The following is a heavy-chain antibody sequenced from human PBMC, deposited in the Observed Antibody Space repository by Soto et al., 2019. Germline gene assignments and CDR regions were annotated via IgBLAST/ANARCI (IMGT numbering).Heavy chain of an antibody. CDR1: GGSFSGYY. CDR2: INHSGST. J-gene: IGHJ5*02. Sequence: QVQLQQWGAGLLKPSETLSLTCAVYGGSFSGYYWSWIRQPPGKGLEWIGEINHSGSTNYNPSLKCRVTISVDTSKNQFSLKLSSVTAADTAVYYCARGHTVVVPAAIGWFDPWGQGTLVTVSS. V-gene: IGHV4-34*01. D-gene: IGHD2-2*01. CDR3: ARGHTVVVPAAIGWFDP.